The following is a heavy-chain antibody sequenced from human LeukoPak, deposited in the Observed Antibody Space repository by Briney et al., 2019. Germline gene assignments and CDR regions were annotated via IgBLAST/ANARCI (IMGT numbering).Heavy chain of an antibody. D-gene: IGHD6-25*01. CDR3: ARGEGYSSGINYYYYCMDV. J-gene: IGHJ6*03. V-gene: IGHV4-39*07. CDR2: IYYSGST. Sequence: SETLSLTCTVSGGSISSSSYYWGWIRQPPGKGLEWIGSIYYSGSTNYNPSLKSRVTISVDTSKNQFSLKLSSVTAADTAVYYCARGEGYSSGINYYYYCMDVWGKGTTVTISS. CDR1: GGSISSSSYY.